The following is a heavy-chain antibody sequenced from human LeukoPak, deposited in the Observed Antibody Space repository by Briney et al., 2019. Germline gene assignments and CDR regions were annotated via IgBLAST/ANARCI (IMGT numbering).Heavy chain of an antibody. Sequence: GASVKVSCKASGYTFTNFVIHWVRQAPRQRLEWMGWINPSNDDTKYSQKFQGRVTITRDTSASTAYMELSSLRSEDMALYYCARDQIGVAAAAYWGQGTLVTVSS. J-gene: IGHJ4*02. CDR1: GYTFTNFV. CDR2: INPSNDDT. D-gene: IGHD6-13*01. V-gene: IGHV1-3*01. CDR3: ARDQIGVAAAAY.